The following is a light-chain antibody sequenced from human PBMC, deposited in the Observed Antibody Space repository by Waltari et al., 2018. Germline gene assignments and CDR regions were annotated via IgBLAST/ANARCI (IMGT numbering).Light chain of an antibody. J-gene: IGKJ4*01. CDR1: QSISNW. V-gene: IGKV1-5*03. Sequence: DIQMTQSPSTLSASVGDRVIISCRASQSISNWLAWYQQRPGKAPKLLVYKSSTLEIGVPSRFSGSGSGTEFTLTISSLQPEDFATYYCQQYNSYSLLSFGGGTKVEIK. CDR3: QQYNSYSLLS. CDR2: KSS.